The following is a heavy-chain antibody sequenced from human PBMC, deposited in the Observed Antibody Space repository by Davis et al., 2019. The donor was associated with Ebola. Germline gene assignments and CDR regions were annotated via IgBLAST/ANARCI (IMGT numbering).Heavy chain of an antibody. V-gene: IGHV1-18*04. J-gene: IGHJ4*02. CDR2: ISPYNGNT. Sequence: ASVTVSCKASGYTFNSYGIAWVRQAPGQGLEWMGWISPYNGNTNYAQKLQDRVTLTTDTSTTTAYMEVRGLRSDDTAVYYCARRRTWYGTGLDYWGQGTLVTVSS. CDR1: GYTFNSYG. CDR3: ARRRTWYGTGLDY. D-gene: IGHD6-13*01.